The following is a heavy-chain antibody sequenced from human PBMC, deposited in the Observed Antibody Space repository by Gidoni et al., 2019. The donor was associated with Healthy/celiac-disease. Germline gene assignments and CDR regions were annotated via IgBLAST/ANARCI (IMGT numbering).Heavy chain of an antibody. V-gene: IGHV3-23*04. CDR1: GFTFRSYA. CDR3: AKVGDCSSTSCSFDY. Sequence: EVQLVESGGGLVQPGGSLRISCAASGFTFRSYAMSWVRQAPGKGLEWVSAISGSGGSTYYADSVKGRFTISRDNSKNTLYLQMNSLRAEDTAVYYCAKVGDCSSTSCSFDYWGQGTLVTVSS. D-gene: IGHD2-2*03. CDR2: ISGSGGST. J-gene: IGHJ4*02.